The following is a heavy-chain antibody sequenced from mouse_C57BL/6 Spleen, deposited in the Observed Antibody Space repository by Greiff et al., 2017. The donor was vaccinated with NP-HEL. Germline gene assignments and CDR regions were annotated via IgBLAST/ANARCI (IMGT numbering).Heavy chain of an antibody. CDR1: GYTFTSYW. CDR3: ARRWDYYWYFDV. CDR2: IDPSDSYT. V-gene: IGHV1-69*01. J-gene: IGHJ1*03. Sequence: QVQLQQPGAELVMPGASVKLSCKASGYTFTSYWMHWVKQRPGQGLEWIGEIDPSDSYTNYNQKFKGKSPLTVDKSSSTAYMQLSSLTSEDSAVYYCARRWDYYWYFDVWGTGTTVTVSS. D-gene: IGHD2-3*01.